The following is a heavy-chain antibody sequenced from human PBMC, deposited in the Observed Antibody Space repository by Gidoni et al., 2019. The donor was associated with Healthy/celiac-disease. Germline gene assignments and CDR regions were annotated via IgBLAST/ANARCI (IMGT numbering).Heavy chain of an antibody. CDR1: GFTFDDYA. CDR3: AKDRGWWFGEETPTLTHGMDV. CDR2: ISWNSGSI. V-gene: IGHV3-9*01. Sequence: EVQLVESGGGLVQPGRSLRLSCAASGFTFDDYAMHWFRQVPGKGLEWVSGISWNSGSIGYADSVKGRFTISRDNAKNSLYLKMNSLRAEETALYYCAKDRGWWFGEETPTLTHGMDVWGQGTTVTVSS. J-gene: IGHJ6*02. D-gene: IGHD3-10*01.